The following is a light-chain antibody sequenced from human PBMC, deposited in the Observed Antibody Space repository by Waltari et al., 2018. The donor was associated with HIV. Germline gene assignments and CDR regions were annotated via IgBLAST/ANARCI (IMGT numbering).Light chain of an antibody. V-gene: IGKV1-5*03. J-gene: IGKJ1*01. CDR3: QQYNTSSPWT. Sequence: DIQMTQSPSALSASVGDRIPITCRASQSISTWLAWYQQKPGKAPKIRVYKASRLESGVPPRFSGSGSGTEFTLTINNLQPDDFATYYCQQYNTSSPWTFGQGTKVDI. CDR2: KAS. CDR1: QSISTW.